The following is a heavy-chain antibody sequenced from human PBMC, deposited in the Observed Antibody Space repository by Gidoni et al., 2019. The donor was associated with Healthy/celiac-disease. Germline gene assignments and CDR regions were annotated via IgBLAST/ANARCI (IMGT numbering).Heavy chain of an antibody. V-gene: IGHV3-49*04. CDR2: IRSKAYGGTT. D-gene: IGHD3-22*01. Sequence: EVQLVESGGGLVQPGRSLRLSCTAPGFTFGDYARSWVRQAPGKGLEWVGFIRSKAYGGTTEYAASVKGRFTISRDDSKSIAYLQMNSLKTEDTAVYYCTLTPYYYDSSGSDFDYWGQGTLVTVSS. CDR1: GFTFGDYA. CDR3: TLTPYYYDSSGSDFDY. J-gene: IGHJ4*02.